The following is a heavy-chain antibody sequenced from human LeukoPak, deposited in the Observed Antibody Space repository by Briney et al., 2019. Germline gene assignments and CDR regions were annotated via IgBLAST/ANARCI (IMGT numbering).Heavy chain of an antibody. CDR3: ARRGSGWPNYFDY. V-gene: IGHV4-59*01. CDR1: GGSISSYY. D-gene: IGHD6-25*01. J-gene: IGHJ4*02. CDR2: IYYSGST. Sequence: SETLSLTCTVSGGSISSYYWSWIRQPPGKGLEWIGYIYYSGSTNYNPSLKSRVTISVDTSKNQFSLNLTSVTAADTAVYYCARRGSGWPNYFDYWGQGTLVTVSS.